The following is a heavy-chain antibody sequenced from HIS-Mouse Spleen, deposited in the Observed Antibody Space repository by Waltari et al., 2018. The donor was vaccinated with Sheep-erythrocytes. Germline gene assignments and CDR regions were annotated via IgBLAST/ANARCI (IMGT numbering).Heavy chain of an antibody. J-gene: IGHJ4*02. CDR2: ISSSSSYI. V-gene: IGHV3-21*01. CDR1: GFTFSGYS. Sequence: EVQLVESGGGLVKPGGSLRLACAASGFTFSGYSMHWVRQAPGKGLEWVSSISSSSSYIYYADSVKGRFTISRDNAKNSLYLQMNSLRAEDTAVYYCARVASGATFDYWGQGTLVTVSS. CDR3: ARVASGATFDY. D-gene: IGHD1-26*01.